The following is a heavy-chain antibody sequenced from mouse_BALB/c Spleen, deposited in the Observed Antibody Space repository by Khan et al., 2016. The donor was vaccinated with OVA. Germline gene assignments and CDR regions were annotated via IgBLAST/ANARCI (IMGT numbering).Heavy chain of an antibody. V-gene: IGHV1-85*01. J-gene: IGHJ2*01. D-gene: IGHD2-1*01. Sequence: QVQLQQSGAELVKPGASVKLSCKASGYTFTSYDINWVRQRPEQGLEWIGWIFPGDGGTNYNEKFKGKATLTTANSSSTAYIHLSRLTSQDSAVYFGARRRGNYDYWGQGTTLTVSS. CDR3: ARRRGNYDY. CDR1: GYTFTSYD. CDR2: IFPGDGGT.